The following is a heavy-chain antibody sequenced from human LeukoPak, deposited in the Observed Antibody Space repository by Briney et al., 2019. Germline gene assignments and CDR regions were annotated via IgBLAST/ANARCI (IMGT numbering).Heavy chain of an antibody. CDR3: ARMGYSSGWLG. CDR2: ISSSSSYI. V-gene: IGHV3-21*01. CDR1: GFTFSTYS. Sequence: GGSLRLSCVDSGFTFSTYSMNWVRQAPGKGVEWVSSISSSSSYIYYGDSVKGRFTISRDNAKNSLYLQMNSLRVEDTAVYYCARMGYSSGWLGWGQGTLVTVSS. J-gene: IGHJ4*02. D-gene: IGHD6-19*01.